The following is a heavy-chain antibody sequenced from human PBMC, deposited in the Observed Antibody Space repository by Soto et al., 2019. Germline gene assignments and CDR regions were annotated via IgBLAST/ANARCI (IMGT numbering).Heavy chain of an antibody. J-gene: IGHJ3*02. Sequence: QVQLQESGPGLVAPSQTLSLTCTVSGGSLSSGVYYWSWIRQHPGKGLEWIGDIYYTGNTYYTPSLKSRVTISVDTSKNHFSLKLSSVTAADTAVYFCASLHTLLRAVDIWGQGTMVTVSS. CDR3: ASLHTLLRAVDI. V-gene: IGHV4-31*03. CDR1: GGSLSSGVYY. CDR2: IYYTGNT. D-gene: IGHD2-15*01.